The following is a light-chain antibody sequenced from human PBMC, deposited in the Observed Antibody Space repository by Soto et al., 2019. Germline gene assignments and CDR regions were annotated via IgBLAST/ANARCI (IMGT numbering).Light chain of an antibody. CDR3: QQYNSYPWT. V-gene: IGKV1-39*01. J-gene: IGKJ1*01. CDR1: QSINRY. Sequence: DIQMTQSPSSLSASVGDRVTITCRASQSINRYLNWYQQKPGEAPKLLIYAASSLQSGVPSRFSGSGSGTDFTLTISSLQPEDFATYYCQQYNSYPWTFGQGTKVEIK. CDR2: AAS.